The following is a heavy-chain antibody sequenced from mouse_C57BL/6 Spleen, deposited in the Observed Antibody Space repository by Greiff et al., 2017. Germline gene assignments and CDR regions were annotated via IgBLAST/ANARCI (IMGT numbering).Heavy chain of an antibody. Sequence: EVQLVESGEGLVKPGGSLKLSCAASGFTFSSYAMSWVRQTPEKRLEWVAYISSGGDYIYYADTVKGRFTISRDNARNTLYLQMSSLKSEDTAMYYCTRDSLYYYGSSYPAWFAYWGQGTLVTVSA. V-gene: IGHV5-9-1*02. CDR3: TRDSLYYYGSSYPAWFAY. CDR1: GFTFSSYA. D-gene: IGHD1-1*01. CDR2: ISSGGDYI. J-gene: IGHJ3*01.